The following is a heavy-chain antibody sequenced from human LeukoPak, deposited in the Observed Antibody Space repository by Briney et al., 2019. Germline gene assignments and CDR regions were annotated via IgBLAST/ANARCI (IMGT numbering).Heavy chain of an antibody. CDR1: GYTFTSYG. Sequence: SVKVSCKASGYTFTSYGISWVRQAPGQGLEWMGWISAYNGNTNYAQKLQGRVTMTTDTSTSTAYMELRSLRSDDTAVYYCAKTNLYYYDSSGYYIWFDPWGQGTLVTVSS. J-gene: IGHJ5*02. D-gene: IGHD3-22*01. V-gene: IGHV1-18*01. CDR3: AKTNLYYYDSSGYYIWFDP. CDR2: ISAYNGNT.